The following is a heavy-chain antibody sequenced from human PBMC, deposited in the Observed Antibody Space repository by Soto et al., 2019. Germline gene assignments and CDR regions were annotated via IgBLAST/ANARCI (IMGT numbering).Heavy chain of an antibody. Sequence: QLQLQDSGPGLVKPSETLSLTCTVSGGSISSSSYYWGWIRQPPGKALEWIGSIYYRGSTYYNPSLKRGVTISVDTSKNQFSLKLSSVTAADTAVYYWARGRCAIAPDHNWFDPWGQGTLVTVSS. V-gene: IGHV4-39*01. CDR1: GGSISSSSYY. J-gene: IGHJ5*02. CDR2: IYYRGST. CDR3: ARGRCAIAPDHNWFDP. D-gene: IGHD6-13*01.